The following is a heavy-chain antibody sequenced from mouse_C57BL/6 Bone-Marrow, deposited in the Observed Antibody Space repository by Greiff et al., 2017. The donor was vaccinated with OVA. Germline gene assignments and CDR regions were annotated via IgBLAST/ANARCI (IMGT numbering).Heavy chain of an antibody. Sequence: QVQLQQPGAELVKPGASVKLSCKASGYTFTSYWMHWVKQRPGRGLEWIGRIDPNSGGTKYNEQFKSKATLTVAKPSSTAYMKHSSLTSEDSAVYYFARCYSYGSSRGNFDVWGTGTTVTVSS. J-gene: IGHJ1*03. CDR2: IDPNSGGT. V-gene: IGHV1-72*01. CDR3: ARCYSYGSSRGNFDV. D-gene: IGHD1-1*01. CDR1: GYTFTSYW.